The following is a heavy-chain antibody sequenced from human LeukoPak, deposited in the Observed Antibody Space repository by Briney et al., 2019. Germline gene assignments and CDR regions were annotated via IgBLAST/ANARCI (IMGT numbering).Heavy chain of an antibody. J-gene: IGHJ5*02. D-gene: IGHD2-15*01. CDR3: ARGNEGYCSGGSCYVGAWFDP. Sequence: ASVKVSCKVSGYTLTELSMHWVRQAPGQGLEYMGWINPNSGGTNYAQKFQGRVTMTRDTSISTAYMELSRLRSDDTAVYYCARGNEGYCSGGSCYVGAWFDPWGQGTRVTVSS. CDR2: INPNSGGT. CDR1: GYTLTELS. V-gene: IGHV1-2*02.